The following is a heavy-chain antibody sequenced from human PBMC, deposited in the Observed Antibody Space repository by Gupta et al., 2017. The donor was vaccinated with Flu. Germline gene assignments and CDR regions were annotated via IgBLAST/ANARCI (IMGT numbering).Heavy chain of an antibody. V-gene: IGHV3-23*01. J-gene: IGHJ6*02. CDR3: AKEVRLRYYYGMDV. D-gene: IGHD4-17*01. Sequence: RQAPGKGLEWVSAISGSGGSTYYADSVKGRFTISRDNSKNTLYLQMNSLRAEDTAVYYYAKEVRLRYYYGMDVWGQGTTVTVSS. CDR2: ISGSGGST.